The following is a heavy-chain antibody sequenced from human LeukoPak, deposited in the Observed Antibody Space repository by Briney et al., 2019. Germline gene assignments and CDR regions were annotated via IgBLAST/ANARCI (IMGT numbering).Heavy chain of an antibody. D-gene: IGHD3-22*01. Sequence: GESLKISCKGSGYSFTSYWIGWVRQMPGKGLEWMGIIYPGDSDTRYSPSFQGQVTISADKSISTAYLQWSSLKASDTAMYYCARASTGYSNPVDSSGYYDYWGQGTLVTVSS. V-gene: IGHV5-51*01. CDR3: ARASTGYSNPVDSSGYYDY. J-gene: IGHJ4*02. CDR1: GYSFTSYW. CDR2: IYPGDSDT.